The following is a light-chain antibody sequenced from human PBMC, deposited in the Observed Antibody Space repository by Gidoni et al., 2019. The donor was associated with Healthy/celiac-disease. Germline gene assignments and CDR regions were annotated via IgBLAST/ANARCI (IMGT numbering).Light chain of an antibody. CDR3: QQYNNWRPLT. CDR2: GAS. CDR1: QSVSSN. V-gene: IGKV3-15*01. Sequence: EIVMTQSPATLSVSPGERATLSCRASQSVSSNLAWYQQKPGQAPRLLIYGASTRATGIPARFSGSGYGTEFTLTISRLQSEDFAVYYCQQYNNWRPLTFXGXTKVEIK. J-gene: IGKJ4*01.